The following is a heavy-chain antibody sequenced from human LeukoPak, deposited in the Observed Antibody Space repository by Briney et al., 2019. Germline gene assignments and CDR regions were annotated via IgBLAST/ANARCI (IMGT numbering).Heavy chain of an antibody. CDR2: ISGSGGST. D-gene: IGHD3-22*01. CDR3: AKGPQVGSGYHPDY. V-gene: IGHV3-23*01. Sequence: GGSLRLSCAASGFTLSSYAMSWVRQAPGRELEWVSVISGSGGSTYYADSVKGRFTISRDNSKNTLYLQMNSLRVEDTAVYYCAKGPQVGSGYHPDYWGQGTLVTVSS. CDR1: GFTLSSYA. J-gene: IGHJ4*02.